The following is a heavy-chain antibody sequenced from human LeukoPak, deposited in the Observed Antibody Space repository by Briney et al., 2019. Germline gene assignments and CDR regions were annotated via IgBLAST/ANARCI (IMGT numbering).Heavy chain of an antibody. D-gene: IGHD6-25*01. CDR3: ARAGGVKTAALDLDY. CDR2: IYYSGSA. J-gene: IGHJ4*02. Sequence: SETLSLTCTVSGGSISDYSWSWIRQPPGKGLEWIGNIYYSGSANHNPSLKSRVTISRDTSKNQFSLKLTSVTTADAAVYYCARAGGVKTAALDLDYWGQGTLVTVSS. CDR1: GGSISDYS. V-gene: IGHV4-59*01.